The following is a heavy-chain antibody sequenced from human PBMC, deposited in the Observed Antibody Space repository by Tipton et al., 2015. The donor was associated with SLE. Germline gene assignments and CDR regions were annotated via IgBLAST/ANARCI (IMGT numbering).Heavy chain of an antibody. CDR2: ISYDGSNK. Sequence: RSLRLSCAASGFTFSSYAMHWVRQAPGKGLEWVAVISYDGSNKYYADSVKGRFTISRDNSKNTLYLQMNSLRAEDTAVYYCARGGACSGGSCYPGAFDIWGQGTMVTVSS. CDR3: ARGGACSGGSCYPGAFDI. V-gene: IGHV3-30*04. CDR1: GFTFSSYA. J-gene: IGHJ3*02. D-gene: IGHD2-15*01.